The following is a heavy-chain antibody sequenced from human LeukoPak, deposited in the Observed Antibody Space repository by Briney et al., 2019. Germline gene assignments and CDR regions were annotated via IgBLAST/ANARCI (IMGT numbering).Heavy chain of an antibody. CDR3: ARVQRGGYSDTYMDV. D-gene: IGHD4-17*01. J-gene: IGHJ6*03. Sequence: PGGSLRLSCAASGFTFSSYIMNWVRQTPEKGLEWVSSISSTNTYIYYSDSVKGRFTISRDNAKNSLFLLMNSLRADDTAIYYCARVQRGGYSDTYMDVWGIGTTVTISS. V-gene: IGHV3-21*06. CDR1: GFTFSSYI. CDR2: ISSTNTYI.